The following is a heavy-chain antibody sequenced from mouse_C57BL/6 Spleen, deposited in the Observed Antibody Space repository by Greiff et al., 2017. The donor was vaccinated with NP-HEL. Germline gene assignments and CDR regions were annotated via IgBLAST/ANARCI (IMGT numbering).Heavy chain of an antibody. D-gene: IGHD1-1*01. CDR3: TTWTLGSSYEGFAY. J-gene: IGHJ3*01. V-gene: IGHV14-1*01. CDR2: IDPEDGDT. Sequence: EVQLQQSGAELVRPGASVTLSCTASGFNIKDYYMHWVKQRPEQGLEWIGRIDPEDGDTEYAPKFQGKATMTADTSSNTAYLQLSSLTSEDTAVYYCTTWTLGSSYEGFAYWGQGTLVTVSA. CDR1: GFNIKDYY.